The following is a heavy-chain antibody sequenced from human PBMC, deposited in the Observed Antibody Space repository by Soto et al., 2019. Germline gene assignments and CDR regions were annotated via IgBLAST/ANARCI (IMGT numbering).Heavy chain of an antibody. CDR2: IYSGGST. D-gene: IGHD2-15*01. CDR1: GFTVSSNY. Sequence: GASLTLSCAASGFTVSSNYLSCLRQAPGKGLEWFSVIYSGGSTYYADSVKGRFTISRDNSKNTLFLQMNSLRAEDTDIYYCAKKKLRAVLAASPDDAFHIGGQGTKVTVSS. CDR3: AKKKLRAVLAASPDDAFHI. J-gene: IGHJ3*02. V-gene: IGHV3-53*01.